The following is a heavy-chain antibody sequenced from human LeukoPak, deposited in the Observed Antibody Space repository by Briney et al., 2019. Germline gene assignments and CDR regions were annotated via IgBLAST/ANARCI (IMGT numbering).Heavy chain of an antibody. CDR3: ARWNRSWFDP. CDR1: GGSISSGSYY. Sequence: SETLSLTCTVSGGSISSGSYYWSWIRQPAGKGLEWIGLIYTSGSTNYNPSLKSRVTISVDTSKNQFSLKLSSVTAADTAVYYCARWNRSWFDPWGQGTLVTVSS. CDR2: IYTSGST. V-gene: IGHV4-61*02. D-gene: IGHD1-1*01. J-gene: IGHJ5*02.